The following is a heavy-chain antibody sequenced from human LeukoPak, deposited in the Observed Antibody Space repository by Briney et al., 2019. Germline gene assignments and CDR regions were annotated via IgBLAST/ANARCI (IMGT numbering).Heavy chain of an antibody. J-gene: IGHJ6*02. CDR2: ISSGSSYI. CDR1: GFTFSSYS. CDR3: AKDQAAAGIVAGTYYYYGMDV. V-gene: IGHV3-21*01. Sequence: GGSLRLSCAASGFTFSSYSMNWVRQAPGKGLEWVSSISSGSSYIYYADSVKGRFTISRDNAKNSLYLQMNSLRAEDTAVYYCAKDQAAAGIVAGTYYYYGMDVWGQGTTVTVSS. D-gene: IGHD6-13*01.